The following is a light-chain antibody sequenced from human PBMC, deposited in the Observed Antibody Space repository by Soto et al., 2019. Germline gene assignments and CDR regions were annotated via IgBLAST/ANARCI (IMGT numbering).Light chain of an antibody. Sequence: QSALTQPTSVSGSPGQSITISCTGNHNVIGTYDYVSWYQQHPGRAPRLLIHGVTTRPSGISDRFSASKSGLTASLTISGLQPEDEADYYCSSFTSNRIYVFGPGTKVTVL. CDR3: SSFTSNRIYV. CDR2: GVT. V-gene: IGLV2-14*03. J-gene: IGLJ1*01. CDR1: HNVIGTYDY.